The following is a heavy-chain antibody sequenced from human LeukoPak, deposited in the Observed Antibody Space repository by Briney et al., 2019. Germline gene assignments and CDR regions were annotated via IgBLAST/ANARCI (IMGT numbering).Heavy chain of an antibody. CDR1: GGSISSSSYY. CDR3: ASGPGDAFDI. V-gene: IGHV4-39*07. CDR2: IYYSGST. J-gene: IGHJ3*02. Sequence: SETLSLTCTVSGGSISSSSYYWGWIRQPPGKGLEWIGSIYYSGSTYYNPSLKSRVTISVDTSKNQFSLKLSSVTAADTAVYYCASGPGDAFDIWGQGTMVTVSS.